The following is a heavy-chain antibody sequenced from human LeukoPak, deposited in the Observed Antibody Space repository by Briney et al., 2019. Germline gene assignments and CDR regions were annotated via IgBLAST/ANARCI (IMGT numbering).Heavy chain of an antibody. Sequence: ASVKVSCKASGGTFSSYAISWVRQAPGQGLEWRGGIIPIFGTANYAQKFQGRVTITADKSTSTAYMELSSLRSEDTAVYYCARDSFGGSSGWFFDYWGQGTLVTVSS. CDR3: ARDSFGGSSGWFFDY. V-gene: IGHV1-69*06. J-gene: IGHJ4*02. D-gene: IGHD6-19*01. CDR1: GGTFSSYA. CDR2: IIPIFGTA.